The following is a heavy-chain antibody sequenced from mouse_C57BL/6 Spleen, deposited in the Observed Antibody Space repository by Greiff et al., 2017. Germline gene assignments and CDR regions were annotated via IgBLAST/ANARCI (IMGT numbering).Heavy chain of an antibody. V-gene: IGHV5-16*01. J-gene: IGHJ4*01. CDR1: GFTFSDYY. D-gene: IGHD2-3*01. CDR3: ARDDGHAMDY. CDR2: INYDGSST. Sequence: EVKLMESEGGLVQPGSSMKLSCTASGFTFSDYYMAWVRQVPEKGLEWVANINYDGSSTDYLDSLKGRFIITRDNAKNILYLQMSSLKSEDTATYYCARDDGHAMDYWGQGTSVTVSS.